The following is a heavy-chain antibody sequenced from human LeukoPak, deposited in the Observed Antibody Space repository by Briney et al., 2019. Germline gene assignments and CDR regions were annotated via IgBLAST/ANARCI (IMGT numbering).Heavy chain of an antibody. CDR1: GYTFTSYG. CDR3: ARNPLATGGSWFDP. V-gene: IGHV1-18*01. J-gene: IGHJ5*02. D-gene: IGHD5-12*01. Sequence: ASVRVSCKASGYTFTSYGISWVRQAPGQGLEWMGWISAYNGNTNYAQKLQGRVTMTTDTSTSTAYMELRSLRSDDTAVYYCARNPLATGGSWFDPWGQGTLVTVSS. CDR2: ISAYNGNT.